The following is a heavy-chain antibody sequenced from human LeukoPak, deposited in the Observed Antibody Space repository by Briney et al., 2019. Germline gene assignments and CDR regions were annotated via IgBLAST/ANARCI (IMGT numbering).Heavy chain of an antibody. CDR3: VRDWGYDSSGYWQKYFDT. CDR2: INTDGSST. D-gene: IGHD3-22*01. V-gene: IGHV3-74*01. Sequence: PGGSLRLSCSASGFTLSSYWMHWVRQAPGKGLVWVSRINTDGSSTNYADSVKGRFTVSRDNAKNTLYLQMNSLRAEDTAVYYCVRDWGYDSSGYWQKYFDTWGQGTLVTVSS. J-gene: IGHJ4*02. CDR1: GFTLSSYW.